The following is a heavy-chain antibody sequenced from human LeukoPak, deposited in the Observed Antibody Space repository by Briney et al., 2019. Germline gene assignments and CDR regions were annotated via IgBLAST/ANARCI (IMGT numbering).Heavy chain of an antibody. Sequence: PSETLSLTCTVSGYSISSGYYWGWIRQPPGKGLEWIGSIYHSGSTYYNPSLKSRVTISVDTSKNQFSLKLSSVTAADTAVYYCARISRSSSWPFDYWGQGTLVTVSS. CDR3: ARISRSSSWPFDY. D-gene: IGHD6-13*01. CDR1: GYSISSGYY. J-gene: IGHJ4*02. V-gene: IGHV4-38-2*02. CDR2: IYHSGST.